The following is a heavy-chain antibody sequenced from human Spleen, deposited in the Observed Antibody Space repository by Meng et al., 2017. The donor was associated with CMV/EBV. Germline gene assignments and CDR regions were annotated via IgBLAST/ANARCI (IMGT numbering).Heavy chain of an antibody. J-gene: IGHJ6*02. D-gene: IGHD7-27*01. Sequence: ASVKVSCKASGYTFSRIGISWVRQAPGQGLEWMGWINPNSDDTKYARKFQDRVTMTRDTSISTAYMDLSRLKFDDTAIYYCARANPHLLGIWGAMDVWGQGTVVTVSS. CDR2: INPNSDDT. V-gene: IGHV1-2*02. CDR3: ARANPHLLGIWGAMDV. CDR1: GYTFSRIG.